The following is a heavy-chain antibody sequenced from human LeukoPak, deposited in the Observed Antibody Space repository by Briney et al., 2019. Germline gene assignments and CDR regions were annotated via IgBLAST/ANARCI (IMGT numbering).Heavy chain of an antibody. Sequence: ASVKVSCKASGYTFTSYDINWVRQATGQGLEWMGWMNPNSGNTGYAQKFQGRVTMTRNTSISTAYMELSSLRSEDTAVYYCAREEYYDSSGYYSAYGIDYWGQGTLVTVSS. CDR1: GYTFTSYD. CDR3: AREEYYDSSGYYSAYGIDY. V-gene: IGHV1-8*01. CDR2: MNPNSGNT. J-gene: IGHJ4*02. D-gene: IGHD3-22*01.